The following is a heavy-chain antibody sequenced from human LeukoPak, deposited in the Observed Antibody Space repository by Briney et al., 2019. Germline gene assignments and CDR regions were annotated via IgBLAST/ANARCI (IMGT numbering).Heavy chain of an antibody. J-gene: IGHJ4*02. Sequence: QPGGSLRLSCAASGFTFRSFAMRWVRQAPGKGREWVSSISGNGVGTYYADSVKGRFTISRDNSKNSLSLQMNSLRVEDTAVYYCAKRGSTTYHFDSWGQGTLVTVSS. D-gene: IGHD2-2*01. CDR2: ISGNGVGT. CDR3: AKRGSTTYHFDS. V-gene: IGHV3-23*01. CDR1: GFTFRSFA.